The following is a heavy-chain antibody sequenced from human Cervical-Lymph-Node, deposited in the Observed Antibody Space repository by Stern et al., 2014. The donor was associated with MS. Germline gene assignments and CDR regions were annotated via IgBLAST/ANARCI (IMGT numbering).Heavy chain of an antibody. J-gene: IGHJ4*02. V-gene: IGHV5-51*01. CDR2: IFPGGSDI. Sequence: EDQLVESGPEEKRPGESLKISCQASGYTFTSYWIGWVRQMPGKGLEWIAIIFPGGSDIRYSPSFQGQVTISADKSSSTAYLQWNNLKASDTAIYYCARQRYFDYWGQGTLVTVSS. CDR1: GYTFTSYW. CDR3: ARQRYFDY.